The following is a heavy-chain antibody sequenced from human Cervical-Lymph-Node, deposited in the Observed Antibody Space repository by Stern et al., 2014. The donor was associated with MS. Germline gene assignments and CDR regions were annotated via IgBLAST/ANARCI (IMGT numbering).Heavy chain of an antibody. CDR1: GYTFTSDD. CDR3: TKAWDS. Sequence: VQLVESGAEVKKPGASVKVSCKTSGYTFTSDDINWVRQASGQGLERMGCMNPDSGETGYAQKFQGSLTIIRDPSISKAYMELTTLRSEDTAVYYCTKAWDSWGQGTLVIVSS. V-gene: IGHV1-8*01. J-gene: IGHJ4*02. CDR2: MNPDSGET.